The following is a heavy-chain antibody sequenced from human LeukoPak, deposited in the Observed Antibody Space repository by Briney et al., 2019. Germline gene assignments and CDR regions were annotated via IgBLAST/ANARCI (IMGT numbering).Heavy chain of an antibody. D-gene: IGHD5-12*01. CDR2: INHSGST. CDR1: GGSFSGYY. J-gene: IGHJ4*02. Sequence: PSETLSLTCAVYGGSFSGYYWSWIRQPPGKGLEWIGEINHSGSTNYNPSLKSRVTISVDTSKNQFSLELSSVTAADTAVYYCARGRGRGYSGYVLVDDYWGQGTLVTVSS. V-gene: IGHV4-34*01. CDR3: ARGRGRGYSGYVLVDDY.